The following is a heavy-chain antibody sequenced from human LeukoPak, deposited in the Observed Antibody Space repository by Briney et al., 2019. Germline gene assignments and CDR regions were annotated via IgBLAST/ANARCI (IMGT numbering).Heavy chain of an antibody. D-gene: IGHD5-24*01. CDR1: GFTFSSYG. Sequence: GGSLRLSCAASGFTFSSYGMSWVRQAPGKGLEWVSSISSSSSYIYYADSVKGRFTISRDNAKNSLYLQMNSLRAEDTAVYYCARAGWLQYFDYWGREPWSPSPQ. J-gene: IGHJ4*02. CDR3: ARAGWLQYFDY. CDR2: ISSSSSYI. V-gene: IGHV3-21*01.